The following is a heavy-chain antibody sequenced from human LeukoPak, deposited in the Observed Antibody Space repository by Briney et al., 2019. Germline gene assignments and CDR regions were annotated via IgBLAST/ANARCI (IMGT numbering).Heavy chain of an antibody. D-gene: IGHD1-26*01. V-gene: IGHV3-23*01. Sequence: GGTLRLSCAASGFTFRGYGMSWVRQAPGKGLEWVSAIRGSGGTTYYADSVKGRFTISRDNSKNTLYLQMNSLRAEDTAVYYCARGGIVGATGRFDYRGQGTLVTVSS. CDR3: ARGGIVGATGRFDY. CDR1: GFTFRGYG. CDR2: IRGSGGTT. J-gene: IGHJ4*02.